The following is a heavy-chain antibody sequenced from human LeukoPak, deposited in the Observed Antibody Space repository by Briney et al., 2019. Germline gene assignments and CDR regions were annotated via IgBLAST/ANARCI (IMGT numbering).Heavy chain of an antibody. CDR2: ISRSNTI. CDR3: ARVGYYDFWSGLIPHTYYMDV. CDR1: GFNFNTYT. D-gene: IGHD3-3*01. Sequence: QTGGSLRLSCAASGFNFNTYTMNWVRQAPGKGLEWVSYISRSNTIYYADSVKGRFTVSRDNAKDSLFLQMNSLRAEDTAVYYCARVGYYDFWSGLIPHTYYMDVWGKGTTVTVSS. J-gene: IGHJ6*03. V-gene: IGHV3-48*01.